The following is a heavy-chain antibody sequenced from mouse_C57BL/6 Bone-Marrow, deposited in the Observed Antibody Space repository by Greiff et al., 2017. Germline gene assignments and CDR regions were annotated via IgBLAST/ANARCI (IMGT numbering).Heavy chain of an antibody. CDR2: ISSGGSYT. Sequence: EVKLVESGGDLVKPGGSLKLSCAASGFTFSSYGMSWVRQTPDKRLEWVATISSGGSYTYYPDSVKGRFTISRDNAKNTLYLQMSSLKSEDTAMYYGARRGLRVSAWFAYWGQGTLVTVSA. D-gene: IGHD2-4*01. J-gene: IGHJ3*01. CDR1: GFTFSSYG. CDR3: ARRGLRVSAWFAY. V-gene: IGHV5-6*02.